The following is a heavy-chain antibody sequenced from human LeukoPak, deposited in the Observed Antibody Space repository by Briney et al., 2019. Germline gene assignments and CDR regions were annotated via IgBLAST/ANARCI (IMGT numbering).Heavy chain of an antibody. CDR2: IYYSGST. V-gene: IGHV4-39*01. D-gene: IGHD4-23*01. J-gene: IGHJ4*02. CDR1: GGSISSSSYY. CDR3: ARQEDYGGSDY. Sequence: SETLSLTCTVSGGSISSSSYYWGWIRQPPGKGLEWIGSIYYSGSTYYNPSLKSRVTISVDTSKNQFSLKLSSVTAADTAVYYCARQEDYGGSDYWGQGTLVTVPS.